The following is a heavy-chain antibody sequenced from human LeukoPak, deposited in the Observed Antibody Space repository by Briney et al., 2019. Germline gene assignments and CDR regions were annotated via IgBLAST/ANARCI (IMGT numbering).Heavy chain of an antibody. V-gene: IGHV4-30-4*08. CDR3: ARPNYYDSSGYPTHLGYYYYYMDV. D-gene: IGHD3-22*01. CDR2: IYYSGST. CDR1: GGSISSGDYY. J-gene: IGHJ6*03. Sequence: SQTLSLTCTVSGGSISSGDYYWSWIRQPPGKGLEWIGYIYYSGSTYYNPSLKSRVTISVDASKNQFSLKLSSVTAADTAVYYCARPNYYDSSGYPTHLGYYYYYMDVWGKGTTVTVSS.